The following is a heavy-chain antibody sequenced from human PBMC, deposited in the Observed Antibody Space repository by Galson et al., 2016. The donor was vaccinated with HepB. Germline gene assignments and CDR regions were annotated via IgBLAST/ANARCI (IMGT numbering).Heavy chain of an antibody. J-gene: IGHJ3*02. CDR3: ARGGVDSFDI. V-gene: IGHV4-59*01. CDR2: IYYTGST. Sequence: ETLSLTCTVSGGSIIGYYWSWIRQSPAKGLEWIASIYYTGSTNYNPSLKSRFTISADTSENQFSLKLNSVTAADTDVYYCARGGVDSFDIWGQGTLVTVSS. CDR1: GGSIIGYY. D-gene: IGHD3-16*01.